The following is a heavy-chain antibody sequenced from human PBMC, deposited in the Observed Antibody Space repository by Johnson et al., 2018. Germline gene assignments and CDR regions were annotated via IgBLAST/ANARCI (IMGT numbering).Heavy chain of an antibody. J-gene: IGHJ1*01. Sequence: EVQLVESGGGLVQPGGSLRLSCAASGFTFSNAWMNWVRQAPGKGMEWVGRIKSKTDGGTTDYAAPVKGIFTISRADSKNTLYLQMNSLKTEGTAVYYCTTVDMVGVVAAMPDRLQHWGQGTLVTVSS. CDR1: GFTFSNAW. CDR3: TTVDMVGVVAAMPDRLQH. CDR2: IKSKTDGGTT. V-gene: IGHV3-15*07. D-gene: IGHD2-15*01.